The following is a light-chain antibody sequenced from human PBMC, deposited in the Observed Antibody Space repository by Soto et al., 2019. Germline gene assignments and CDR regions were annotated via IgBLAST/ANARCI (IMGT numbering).Light chain of an antibody. CDR1: SSAVGGYNY. J-gene: IGLJ2*01. Sequence: QSALTQPASVSGSPGQSITISCTGTSSAVGGYNYFSWYQQHPGRAPKVLIYDVSNRPSGVSNRFSGSKSGNTASLPISGLQDEDDAYYYCCSYTSTSNFVFGGGTKLTVL. CDR3: CSYTSTSNFV. V-gene: IGLV2-14*01. CDR2: DVS.